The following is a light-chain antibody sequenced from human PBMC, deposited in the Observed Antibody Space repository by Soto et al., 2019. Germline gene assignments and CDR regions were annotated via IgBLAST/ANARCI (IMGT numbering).Light chain of an antibody. V-gene: IGLV2-11*01. CDR3: CSFAGNYIYV. J-gene: IGLJ1*01. CDR1: SSDVGGYNY. CDR2: DVS. Sequence: QSVLTQPRSVSGSPGQSVTISCTGTSSDVGGYNYVSWYLQHPGKAPKVMIYDVSKRPSGVPDRFSGSKSGNTASLTLSGLQSEDEADYYCCSFAGNYIYVFGTGTKVTVL.